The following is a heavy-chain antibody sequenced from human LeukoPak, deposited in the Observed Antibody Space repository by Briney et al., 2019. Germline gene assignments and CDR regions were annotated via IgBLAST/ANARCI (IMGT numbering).Heavy chain of an antibody. CDR3: ARDAPLYPGHYYYYYYMDV. D-gene: IGHD5/OR15-5a*01. J-gene: IGHJ6*03. CDR2: IYYRGST. CDR1: GGSISSNY. Sequence: SETLSLTCSVSGGSISSNYWSWIRQPPGKGLEWIGYIYYRGSTNYNPSLKSRVTISVDTSKNQFSLQLNSVTPEDTAVYYCARDAPLYPGHYYYYYYMDVWGKGTTVTVSS. V-gene: IGHV4-59*12.